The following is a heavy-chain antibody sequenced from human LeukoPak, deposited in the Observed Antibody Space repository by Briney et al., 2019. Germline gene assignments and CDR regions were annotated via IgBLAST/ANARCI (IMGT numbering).Heavy chain of an antibody. CDR2: IKQDGSEK. V-gene: IGHV3-7*03. D-gene: IGHD4-17*01. CDR1: GFTFTSYW. CDR3: AREGYGDYEGGTFDY. Sequence: GGSRRPSCAASGFTFTSYWMSWGRHAPGKVLEWVANIKQDGSEKYYVSSVKGRFTISRDNAKNSLYLQMNSLRAEDTAVYYCAREGYGDYEGGTFDYWGQGTLVTVSS. J-gene: IGHJ4*02.